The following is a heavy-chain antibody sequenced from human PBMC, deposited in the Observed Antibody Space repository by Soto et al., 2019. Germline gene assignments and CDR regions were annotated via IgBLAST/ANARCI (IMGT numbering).Heavy chain of an antibody. CDR1: GYTFTGYY. D-gene: IGHD4-17*01. CDR3: ARDVWVTTTYYYYGMDV. Sequence: ASVKVSCKASGYTFTGYYMHWVRQAPGQGLEWMGWINPNSGGTNYAQKFQGRVTMTRDTSISTAYMELSRLRSDDTAVYYCARDVWVTTTYYYYGMDVWGQGTTVTVSS. V-gene: IGHV1-2*02. J-gene: IGHJ6*02. CDR2: INPNSGGT.